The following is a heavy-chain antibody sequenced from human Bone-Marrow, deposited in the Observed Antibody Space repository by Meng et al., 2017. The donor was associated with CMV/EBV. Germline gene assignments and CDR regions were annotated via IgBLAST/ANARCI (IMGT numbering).Heavy chain of an antibody. Sequence: SETLSLTCSVSGASITNEGFYWGWIRQPPGKGLEWIGEISYSGNTFYNPSLKSRVTVSADTSKNHFSLSLTSVTAADTAIYYCARLDPWLQVDYWGQGTLVTVSS. D-gene: IGHD5-12*01. J-gene: IGHJ4*02. CDR2: ISYSGNT. V-gene: IGHV4-39*02. CDR3: ARLDPWLQVDY. CDR1: GASITNEGFY.